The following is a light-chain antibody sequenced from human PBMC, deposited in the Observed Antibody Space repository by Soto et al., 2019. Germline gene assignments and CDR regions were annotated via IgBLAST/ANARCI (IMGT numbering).Light chain of an antibody. CDR3: QQRSIFPLA. CDR2: VTS. J-gene: IGKJ4*01. CDR1: QGMSSY. V-gene: IGKV1-9*01. Sequence: IQLKQTPSSLSASVGDRVTLTCRASQGMSSYLAWYQQKPGKAPKLLIYVTSTLQTGVPSRFSGSRSGADFTLTISSLQPEDSATYSCQQRSIFPLAFRGGTK.